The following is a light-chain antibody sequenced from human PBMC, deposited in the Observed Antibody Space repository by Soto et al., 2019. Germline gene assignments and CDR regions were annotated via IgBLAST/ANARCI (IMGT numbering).Light chain of an antibody. CDR2: GAS. Sequence: TQRLAIQALSHGQRATLSCRASQSVSSYLAWYQQKPGQAPRLLIHGASTRATGIPARFSGIGSGTDFTLTISSLESDDFGLYYCQQRRYWPSTFGQGTRLAIK. J-gene: IGKJ5*01. V-gene: IGKV3-11*01. CDR3: QQRRYWPST. CDR1: QSVSSY.